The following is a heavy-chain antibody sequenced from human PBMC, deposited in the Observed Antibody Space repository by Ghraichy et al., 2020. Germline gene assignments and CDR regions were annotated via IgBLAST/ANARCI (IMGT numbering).Heavy chain of an antibody. Sequence: SVKVSCNISGYSLIELSIHWVRQTPGKGLEWMGSFDREDGETIHAQKFQGRVTMTEDTSTDTTYMELRSLRSEDTAVYYCEIFSLEAPDYWGQGTLVTVSS. CDR2: FDREDGET. CDR1: GYSLIELS. V-gene: IGHV1-24*01. D-gene: IGHD3-3*01. CDR3: EIFSLEAPDY. J-gene: IGHJ4*02.